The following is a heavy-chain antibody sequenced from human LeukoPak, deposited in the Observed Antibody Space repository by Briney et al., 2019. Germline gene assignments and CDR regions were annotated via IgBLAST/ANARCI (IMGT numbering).Heavy chain of an antibody. CDR1: GGSFSGYY. D-gene: IGHD5-12*01. CDR2: INHSGST. Sequence: SETLSLTCAVYGGSFSGYYWSWIRQPPGKGLEWIGEINHSGSTNYNPSLKSRVTISVDTSKNQFSLKLSSVTAADTAVYYCARGGEPLLRYSGNDRTLFFDYWGQGTLVTVSS. CDR3: ARGGEPLLRYSGNDRTLFFDY. V-gene: IGHV4-34*01. J-gene: IGHJ4*02.